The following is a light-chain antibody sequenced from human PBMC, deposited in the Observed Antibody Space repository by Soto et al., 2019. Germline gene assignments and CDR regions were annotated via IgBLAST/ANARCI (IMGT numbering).Light chain of an antibody. Sequence: QSVLTQPPSVSGAPGQTITISCTGTISNIGGYNFISWYQHHPRKAPKLLIYDDNNRPSGISYRFSGSKSGNAASLTISGQQAEDEADYYCAFYTSTGTLVFGGGTKLTVL. J-gene: IGLJ2*01. CDR2: DDN. V-gene: IGLV2-14*01. CDR3: AFYTSTGTLV. CDR1: ISNIGGYNF.